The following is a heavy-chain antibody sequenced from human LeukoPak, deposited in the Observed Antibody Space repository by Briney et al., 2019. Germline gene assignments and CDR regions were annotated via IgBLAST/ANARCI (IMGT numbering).Heavy chain of an antibody. CDR2: ISYSGSN. Sequence: PSETLSLTCTVSGGSISSYYWSWMRQPPGKGLEWIGYISYSGSNNYNPSLKSRVSISVDTSKNQFSLKLSSVTAADTAVYYCARAFRGYSYGLFPDAFDIWGQGTMVTVSS. CDR3: ARAFRGYSYGLFPDAFDI. D-gene: IGHD5-18*01. CDR1: GGSISSYY. V-gene: IGHV4-59*12. J-gene: IGHJ3*02.